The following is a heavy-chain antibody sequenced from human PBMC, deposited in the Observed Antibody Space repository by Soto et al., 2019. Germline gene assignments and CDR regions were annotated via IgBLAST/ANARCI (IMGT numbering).Heavy chain of an antibody. D-gene: IGHD2-15*01. Sequence: GGSLTLSCAASGFTFSDYYMSWIRQAPGKGLEWVSYISSSGITSYSADSVEGRLTISRDNAKNSLYLHMNTLRADDTAVYYWATLYCSGASCYNSLDYWGQGTLVTVSS. CDR1: GFTFSDYY. CDR3: ATLYCSGASCYNSLDY. CDR2: ISSSGITS. J-gene: IGHJ4*02. V-gene: IGHV3-11*01.